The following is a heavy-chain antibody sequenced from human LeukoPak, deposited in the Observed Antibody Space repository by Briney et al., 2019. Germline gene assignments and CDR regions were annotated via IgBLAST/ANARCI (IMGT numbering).Heavy chain of an antibody. D-gene: IGHD3-22*01. Sequence: GGSLRLSCAASGFTFSSYGMHWVRQAPGKGLEWVAVISYDGSNKYYADSVKGRFTISRDNSKNTLYLQMNSLRAEDTAVYYCARDYYDNSGSFFDYWGQGTLVTVSS. J-gene: IGHJ4*02. V-gene: IGHV3-30*03. CDR1: GFTFSSYG. CDR2: ISYDGSNK. CDR3: ARDYYDNSGSFFDY.